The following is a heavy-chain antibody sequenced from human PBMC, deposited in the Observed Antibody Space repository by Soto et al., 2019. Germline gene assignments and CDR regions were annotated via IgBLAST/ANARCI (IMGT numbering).Heavy chain of an antibody. CDR1: GGSISSGDYY. J-gene: IGHJ6*01. V-gene: IGHV4-30-4*01. CDR2: IYYSGST. D-gene: IGHD3-3*01. CDR3: ARSSRYDFWSGYRYYGMDV. Sequence: PSETLSLTCTVSGGSISSGDYYWSWIRQPPGKGLEWIGYIYYSGSTYYNPSLKSRVTISVDTSKNQFSLKLSSVTAADTAVYYCARSSRYDFWSGYRYYGMDVWGQGTTVTAPQ.